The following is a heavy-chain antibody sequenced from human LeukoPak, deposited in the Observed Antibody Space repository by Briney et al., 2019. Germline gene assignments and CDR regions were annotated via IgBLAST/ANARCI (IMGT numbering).Heavy chain of an antibody. V-gene: IGHV4-38-2*02. CDR1: GSSISSDYY. D-gene: IGHD2-2*01. CDR3: ARDLKLGCSSCYYAFDI. J-gene: IGHJ3*02. Sequence: SATLSPTCTVSGSSISSDYYWGWIRQPPGKGLEWIWSIYHSTNTYYDSSIKSRVTISVDTSKNQFSLKLSSVTAADTAVYYCARDLKLGCSSCYYAFDIWGQGTMVTVSS. CDR2: IYHSTNT.